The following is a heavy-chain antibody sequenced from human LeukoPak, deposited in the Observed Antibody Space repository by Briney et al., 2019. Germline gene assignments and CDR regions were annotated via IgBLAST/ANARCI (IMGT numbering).Heavy chain of an antibody. J-gene: IGHJ5*02. D-gene: IGHD1-26*01. V-gene: IGHV4-34*01. Sequence: SETLSLTCAVYGGSFSGYYWSWIRQPPGKGLEWIGEINHSGSTNYNPSLKSRVTISVDTSKNQFSLKLSSVTAADTAEYYCARGEVLLVGATPRRNWFDPWGQGTLVTVSS. CDR3: ARGEVLLVGATPRRNWFDP. CDR2: INHSGST. CDR1: GGSFSGYY.